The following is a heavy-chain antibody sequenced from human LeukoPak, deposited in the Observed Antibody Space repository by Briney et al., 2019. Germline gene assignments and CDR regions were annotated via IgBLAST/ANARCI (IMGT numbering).Heavy chain of an antibody. CDR3: ARAPFARSLVQDWFDP. Sequence: ASVKVSFKASGYTFTSYGISWVRQAPGQGREWMGWISAYNGNTNYAQKLQGRVTMTTDTSTSTAYMELRSLRSDDTAVYYCARAPFARSLVQDWFDPWGQGTLVTVSS. CDR2: ISAYNGNT. J-gene: IGHJ5*02. V-gene: IGHV1-18*01. CDR1: GYTFTSYG. D-gene: IGHD1-1*01.